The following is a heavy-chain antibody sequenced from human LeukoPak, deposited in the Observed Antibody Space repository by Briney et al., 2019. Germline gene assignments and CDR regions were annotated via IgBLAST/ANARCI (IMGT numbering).Heavy chain of an antibody. CDR3: ARDYHLRTINITMVRGVNLDY. D-gene: IGHD3-10*01. CDR1: GFTLSSYA. J-gene: IGHJ4*02. V-gene: IGHV3-30*04. CDR2: TSYDGSNK. Sequence: PGRSLRLSCAASGFTLSSYAMHWVRQAPGKGLEWVTITSYDGSNKYYADSVKGRFTISRDNSKNTLYLQMNSLRAEDTAVYYCARDYHLRTINITMVRGVNLDYWGQGTLVTVSS.